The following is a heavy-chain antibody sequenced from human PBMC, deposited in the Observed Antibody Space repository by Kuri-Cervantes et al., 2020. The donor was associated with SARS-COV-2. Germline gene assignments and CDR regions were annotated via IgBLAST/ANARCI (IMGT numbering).Heavy chain of an antibody. J-gene: IGHJ6*03. CDR2: ISGSGSYI. CDR1: GFTFSGYT. V-gene: IGHV3-21*01. CDR3: ARVAGQGPIYYYYMDV. Sequence: LSLTCVGTGFTFSGYTMNWVRQAPGKAPQWVSSISGSGSYIYYADSVKGRFTISRDSAKNSLYLQTNSLRGEDTAVYYCARVAGQGPIYYYYMDVWGKGTTVTVSS.